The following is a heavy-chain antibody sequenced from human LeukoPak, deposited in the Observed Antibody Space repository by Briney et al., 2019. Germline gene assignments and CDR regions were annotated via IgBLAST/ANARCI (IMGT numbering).Heavy chain of an antibody. V-gene: IGHV1-18*04. Sequence: ASVKVSCKASGYTFTDYYLYWVRQAPGQGLEWMGWISPYNGNTSYAQKFQARVTMTTDTSTSTAYMELRSLRSDDTAVYFCARAYCGGDCHQGPDYCGQGTLVIVSS. CDR3: ARAYCGGDCHQGPDY. CDR1: GYTFTDYY. CDR2: ISPYNGNT. D-gene: IGHD2-21*02. J-gene: IGHJ4*02.